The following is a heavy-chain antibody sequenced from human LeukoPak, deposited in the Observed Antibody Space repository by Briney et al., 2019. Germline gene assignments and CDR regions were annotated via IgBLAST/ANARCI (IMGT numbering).Heavy chain of an antibody. Sequence: SETLSLTCTVSGYSISSGYYWGWIRQPPGKGLEWIGSIYHSGSTYYNPSLKSRVTISVDTSKNQFSLKLSSVTAADTAVYYCARDNYDFWSGYYPYYFDYWGQGTLVTVSS. D-gene: IGHD3-3*01. CDR3: ARDNYDFWSGYYPYYFDY. CDR2: IYHSGST. CDR1: GYSISSGYY. V-gene: IGHV4-38-2*02. J-gene: IGHJ4*02.